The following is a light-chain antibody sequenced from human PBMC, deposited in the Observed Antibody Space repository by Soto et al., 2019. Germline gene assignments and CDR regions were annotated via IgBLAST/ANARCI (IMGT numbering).Light chain of an antibody. CDR1: SSDVGAYNY. Sequence: QSALTQPASVSGSPGQSITISCTGTSSDVGAYNYVSWYQQHPGKAPKVMIYEVSSRPSGVSDRFIGSKSGNTASLTISGLQAEDEADYYCCSFAGTYTLYLFGTVTKLTVL. V-gene: IGLV2-14*01. CDR2: EVS. J-gene: IGLJ1*01. CDR3: CSFAGTYTLYL.